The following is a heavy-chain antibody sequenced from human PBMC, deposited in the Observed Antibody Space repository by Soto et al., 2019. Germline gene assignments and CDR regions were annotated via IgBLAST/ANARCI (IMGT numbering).Heavy chain of an antibody. D-gene: IGHD4-17*01. CDR2: TYYRSQWYN. CDR1: GDSVSSNRAV. Sequence: PSQTLSLTCVISGDSVSSNRAVWNWFRQPPARGLEWLGRTYYRSQWYNDYAVSVQSRITINPDTSKNQFSLKLSSVTAADTAVYHCARGNDYGDLFDYWGQGTLVTVSS. V-gene: IGHV6-1*01. J-gene: IGHJ4*02. CDR3: ARGNDYGDLFDY.